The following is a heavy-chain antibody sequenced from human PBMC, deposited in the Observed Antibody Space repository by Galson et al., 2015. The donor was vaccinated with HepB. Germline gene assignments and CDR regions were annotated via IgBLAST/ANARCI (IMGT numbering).Heavy chain of an antibody. CDR3: AKTARTVADYWFFDL. D-gene: IGHD2-21*02. CDR1: GTSFSNFY. V-gene: IGHV4-34*01. CDR2: INDSGSS. Sequence: SETLSLTCAVCGTSFSNFYWSWIRQPPGKGLEWIGEINDSGSSNHNSYLKSRVSLSLDTSKNQISLILRSVTAADTAVYYCAKTARTVADYWFFDLWGRGTLVTVSS. J-gene: IGHJ2*01.